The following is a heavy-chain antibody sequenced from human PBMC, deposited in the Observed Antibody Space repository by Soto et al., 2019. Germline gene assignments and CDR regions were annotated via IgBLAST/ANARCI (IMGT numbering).Heavy chain of an antibody. V-gene: IGHV1-18*01. D-gene: IGHD1-26*01. Sequence: QVQLVQSGAEVKKPGASVKVSCKASGYTFPSYGLSWVRQAPGQGLEWMGWISAYNGNTKYAQKLQGRVTMTTDTSTSTADMELRSLRSDDTAVYYCARDLGGSYYAPVDYWGQGTLVTVSS. CDR3: ARDLGGSYYAPVDY. CDR2: ISAYNGNT. J-gene: IGHJ4*02. CDR1: GYTFPSYG.